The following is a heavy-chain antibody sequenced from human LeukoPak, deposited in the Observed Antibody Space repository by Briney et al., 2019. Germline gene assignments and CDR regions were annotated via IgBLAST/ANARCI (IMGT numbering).Heavy chain of an antibody. CDR1: GYSISISYY. D-gene: IGHD3-22*01. CDR2: INHSGST. Sequence: SETLSLTCGVSGYSISISYYWSWIRQPPGKGLEWIGEINHSGSTNYNPSLKSRVTISVDTSKNQFSLKLSSVTAADTAVYYCARGRNPFTYYYDSLSSSYFDYWGQGTLVTVSS. V-gene: IGHV4-34*01. CDR3: ARGRNPFTYYYDSLSSSYFDY. J-gene: IGHJ4*02.